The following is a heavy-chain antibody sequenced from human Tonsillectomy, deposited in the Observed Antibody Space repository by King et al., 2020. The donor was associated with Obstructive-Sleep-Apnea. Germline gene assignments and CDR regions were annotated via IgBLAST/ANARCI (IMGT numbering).Heavy chain of an antibody. CDR2: IWYDGSNE. J-gene: IGHJ6*02. V-gene: IGHV3-33*01. Sequence: VQLVESGGGVVQPGRSLRLSCAASGFTFSSYGMHWVRQAPGKGLEWVAVIWYDGSNEYYTDSVKGRFTISRDNSKNTLYLQMNSLRAEDTAVYYCARGSGTRYYYGLDVWGQGTTVIVSS. CDR1: GFTFSSYG. D-gene: IGHD2-2*01. CDR3: ARGSGTRYYYGLDV.